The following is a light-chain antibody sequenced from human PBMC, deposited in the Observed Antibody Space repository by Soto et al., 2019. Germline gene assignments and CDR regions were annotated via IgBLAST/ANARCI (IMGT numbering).Light chain of an antibody. V-gene: IGLV2-23*01. CDR1: SSDVGSYNL. J-gene: IGLJ1*01. Sequence: QSVLTQPASVSGSPGQSITISCTGTSSDVGSYNLVSWYQQRPGQAPKLIIYEGNKRPSGVSNRFSASKSANTASLTISGLQAEDEADYYCCSYAGSRTVYVFGTGTKVTVL. CDR2: EGN. CDR3: CSYAGSRTVYV.